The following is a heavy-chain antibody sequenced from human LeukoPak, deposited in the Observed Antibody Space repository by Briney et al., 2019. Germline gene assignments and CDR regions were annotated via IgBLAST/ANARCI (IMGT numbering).Heavy chain of an antibody. CDR3: ARKSGYSPRHFDY. D-gene: IGHD3-22*01. CDR1: GGSFSGYY. V-gene: IGHV4-34*01. J-gene: IGHJ4*02. Sequence: SETLSLTCAVYGGSFSGYYWSWIRQPPGKGLEWIGEINHSGSTNYNSSLKSRVTISVDTSKNQFSLKLSSVTAADTAVYYCARKSGYSPRHFDYWGQGTLVTVSS. CDR2: INHSGST.